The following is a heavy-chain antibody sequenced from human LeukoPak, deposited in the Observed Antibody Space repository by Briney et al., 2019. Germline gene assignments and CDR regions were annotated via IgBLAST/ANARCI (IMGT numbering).Heavy chain of an antibody. J-gene: IGHJ3*02. Sequence: ASVKVSCKASGYTFTDYYIHWVRQAPGQGLEWMGRINPNSGGTNYAQKFQGRVTMTRDTSISTAYMELSRLRSDDTAVYYCARWSHLSDAFDIWGQGTMVTVSS. CDR2: INPNSGGT. CDR3: ARWSHLSDAFDI. CDR1: GYTFTDYY. V-gene: IGHV1-2*06.